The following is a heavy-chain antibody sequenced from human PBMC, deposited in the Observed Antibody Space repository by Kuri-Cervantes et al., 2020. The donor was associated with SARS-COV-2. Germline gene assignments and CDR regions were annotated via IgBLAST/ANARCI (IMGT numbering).Heavy chain of an antibody. V-gene: IGHV3-21*01. Sequence: GESLKISCAASGFTFSGYSMNWIRQAPGKGQEWVASIDSSSYYIYHADSVKGRLTISRDNAKTSVYLQMNSLKVEDTAVYYCAREEGGELGEAFDYWGQGALVTVSS. CDR3: AREEGGELGEAFDY. CDR2: IDSSSYYI. J-gene: IGHJ4*02. CDR1: GFTFSGYS. D-gene: IGHD7-27*01.